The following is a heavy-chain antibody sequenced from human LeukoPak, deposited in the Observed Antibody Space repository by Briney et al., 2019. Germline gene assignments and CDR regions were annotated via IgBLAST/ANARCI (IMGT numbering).Heavy chain of an antibody. CDR3: ARALYNRGWYPDYFDS. V-gene: IGHV3-21*01. CDR2: ISSSSSYI. D-gene: IGHD6-19*01. J-gene: IGHJ4*02. Sequence: GGSLRLSCAASGFTFSSYSMNWVRQAPGKGLEWVSSISSSSSYIYYADSVKGRFTISRDNAKNSLYLQMNSLRAEDTAIYYCARALYNRGWYPDYFDSWGQGALVTVSS. CDR1: GFTFSSYS.